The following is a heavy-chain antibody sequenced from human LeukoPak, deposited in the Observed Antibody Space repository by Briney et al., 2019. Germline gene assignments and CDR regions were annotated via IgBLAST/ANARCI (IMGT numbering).Heavy chain of an antibody. D-gene: IGHD3-3*01. Sequence: GGSLRLSCAASGFTFSSYAMSWVRQAPGKGLEWVSAISGSGGSTYYADSVKGRFTISRDNSKNTLYLQMNSLRAEDTAVYYCAKVTPYYDFWSGYPVYFDYWGQRTLVTVSS. V-gene: IGHV3-23*01. CDR3: AKVTPYYDFWSGYPVYFDY. J-gene: IGHJ4*02. CDR1: GFTFSSYA. CDR2: ISGSGGST.